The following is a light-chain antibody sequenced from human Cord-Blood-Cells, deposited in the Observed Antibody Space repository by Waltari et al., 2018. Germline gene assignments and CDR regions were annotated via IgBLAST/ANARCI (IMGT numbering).Light chain of an antibody. CDR3: CSYAGSSTFKV. J-gene: IGLJ3*02. V-gene: IGLV2-23*03. CDR2: EGS. Sequence: QSALTQPASVSGSPGQSITISCTGTSSDVGSDNLVSWYQQHPGKAPKLMIYEGSKRPSGVANRFAGSKSGNTASLTISGLQAEDEADYYCCSYAGSSTFKVFGGGTKLTVL. CDR1: SSDVGSDNL.